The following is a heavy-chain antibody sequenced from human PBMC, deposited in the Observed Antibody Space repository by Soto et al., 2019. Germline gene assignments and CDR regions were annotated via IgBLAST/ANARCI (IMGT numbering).Heavy chain of an antibody. D-gene: IGHD1-26*01. CDR2: ISANNEDT. CDR1: GYPFTKYG. Sequence: GASVKVSCKASGYPFTKYGISWVRQAPGQGLEWMGWISANNEDTNYAQHLQGRVTMTTDASTSTAYMELRSLTSDDTAVYYCARLTWEFDTRSPLDCWGQGTLV. V-gene: IGHV1-18*04. J-gene: IGHJ4*02. CDR3: ARLTWEFDTRSPLDC.